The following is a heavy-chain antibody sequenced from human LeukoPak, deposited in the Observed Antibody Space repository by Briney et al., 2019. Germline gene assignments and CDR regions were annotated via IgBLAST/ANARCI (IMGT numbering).Heavy chain of an antibody. CDR3: VKDGHYYGSGSQT. D-gene: IGHD3-10*01. CDR1: GFTFSSYA. CDR2: ISSNGGST. Sequence: GGSLRLSCSASGFTFSSYAMHWVRLAPGKGLEYVSAISSNGGSTYYADSVKGRFTISRDNSKNTLYLQMSSLRAEDTAVYYCVKDGHYYGSGSQTWGQGTLVTVSS. V-gene: IGHV3-64D*06. J-gene: IGHJ5*02.